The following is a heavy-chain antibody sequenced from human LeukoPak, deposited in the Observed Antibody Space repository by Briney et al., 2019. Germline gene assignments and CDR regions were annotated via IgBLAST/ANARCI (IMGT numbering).Heavy chain of an antibody. CDR2: TYYRSKWYN. V-gene: IGHV6-1*01. CDR3: ARDFGTTGWHTFDY. Sequence: SQTLSLTCVVSGDSVSSKNGAWNWIRQSPSRGLEWLGRTYYRSKWYNDYAESMEGRMTISQDTSKNQYSLHLNSVTPDDTTAYYCARDFGTTGWHTFDYWGQGTLVTVSS. CDR1: GDSVSSKNGA. J-gene: IGHJ4*02. D-gene: IGHD6-19*01.